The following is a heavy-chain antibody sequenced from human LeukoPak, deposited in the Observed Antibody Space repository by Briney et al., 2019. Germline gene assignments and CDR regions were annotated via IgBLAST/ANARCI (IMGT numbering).Heavy chain of an antibody. Sequence: SETLSLTCTVSGGSISSHYWSWIRQPPGKGLEWIGYIYYSRSTNYNPSLKSRVTISVDTSKNQFSLKLSSVTAADTAVYYCARGGTSGGFDPWGQGTLVTVSS. D-gene: IGHD2-2*01. CDR1: GGSISSHY. J-gene: IGHJ5*02. V-gene: IGHV4-59*11. CDR2: IYYSRST. CDR3: ARGGTSGGFDP.